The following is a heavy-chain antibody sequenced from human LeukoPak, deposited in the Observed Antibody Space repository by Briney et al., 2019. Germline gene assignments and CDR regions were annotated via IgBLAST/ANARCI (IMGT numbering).Heavy chain of an antibody. CDR3: AKDRQNRLLGYCTNGVCYVFDY. CDR2: ISGSGGST. CDR1: GFTFSSYA. J-gene: IGHJ4*02. Sequence: HPGGSLRLSCAASGFTFSSYAMSWVRQAPGKGLEWVSAISGSGGSTYYADSVKGRFTISRDNSKNTLYLQMNSLRAEDTAVYYCAKDRQNRLLGYCTNGVCYVFDYWGQGTLVTVSS. D-gene: IGHD2-8*01. V-gene: IGHV3-23*01.